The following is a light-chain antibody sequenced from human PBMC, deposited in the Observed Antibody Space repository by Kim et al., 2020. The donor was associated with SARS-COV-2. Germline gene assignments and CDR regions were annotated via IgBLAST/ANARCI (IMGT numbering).Light chain of an antibody. V-gene: IGKV4-1*01. CDR3: QQYYSTPPT. J-gene: IGKJ1*01. CDR2: WAS. Sequence: ATSNCKSSQSVFFTSNNKNCLAWYRQKPGQPPELLTYWASTRESGVPDRFSGSGSGTDFTLTITSLQAEDVAVYYCQQYYSTPPTFGQGTKVDIK. CDR1: QSVFFTSNNKNC.